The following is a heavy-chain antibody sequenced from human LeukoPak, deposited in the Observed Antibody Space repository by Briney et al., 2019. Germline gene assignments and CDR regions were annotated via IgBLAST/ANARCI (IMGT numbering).Heavy chain of an antibody. Sequence: PGGSLRLSCAASGFTFSSYGMHWVRQAPAKGLEWVAVISYDGTNKYCADSVKGRFTISRDNSKNTLYLQMNSLSSEDTAVYYCAKDRRSSENYYFEYWGQGTLVTVSS. CDR3: AKDRRSSENYYFEY. D-gene: IGHD3-10*01. J-gene: IGHJ4*02. CDR1: GFTFSSYG. CDR2: ISYDGTNK. V-gene: IGHV3-30*18.